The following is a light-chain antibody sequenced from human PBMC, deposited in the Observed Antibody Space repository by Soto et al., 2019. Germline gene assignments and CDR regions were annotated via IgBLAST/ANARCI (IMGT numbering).Light chain of an antibody. J-gene: IGKJ5*01. Sequence: IQLTQSPSSLSASVGDRVTITCRASQGISSYLAWYQQKPGKAPKLLIYAASTLQSGVPSRFSGSESGTDFTLTISSLQPEDFATYYCQQLSSYPLAFGQGTRLEIK. CDR1: QGISSY. CDR2: AAS. V-gene: IGKV1-9*01. CDR3: QQLSSYPLA.